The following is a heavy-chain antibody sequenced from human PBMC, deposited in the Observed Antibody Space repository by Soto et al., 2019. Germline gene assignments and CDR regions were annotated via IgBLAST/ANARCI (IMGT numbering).Heavy chain of an antibody. V-gene: IGHV4-59*01. Sequence: SETLSLTCTVSGGSISSYYWSWIRQPPGKGLEWIGYIYYSGSTNYNPSLKSRVTISVDTSKNQFSLKLSSVTAADTAVYYCARDAYSSGSLDYWGQGTLVTVSS. D-gene: IGHD1-26*01. J-gene: IGHJ4*02. CDR2: IYYSGST. CDR3: ARDAYSSGSLDY. CDR1: GGSISSYY.